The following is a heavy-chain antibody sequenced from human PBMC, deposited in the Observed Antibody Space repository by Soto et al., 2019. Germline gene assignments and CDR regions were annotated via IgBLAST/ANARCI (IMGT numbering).Heavy chain of an antibody. V-gene: IGHV3-11*01. CDR1: GFTFSDYY. D-gene: IGHD1-1*01. J-gene: IGHJ3*02. Sequence: GGSLRLSCAASGFTFSDYYMSWIRQAPGKGLEWVSYISSSSTTIYSADSVRGRFTISRDNAKNSLYLQMNSLRAEDTAVYYCARHEQQLDAFDIWGQGSLVTVSS. CDR2: ISSSSTTI. CDR3: ARHEQQLDAFDI.